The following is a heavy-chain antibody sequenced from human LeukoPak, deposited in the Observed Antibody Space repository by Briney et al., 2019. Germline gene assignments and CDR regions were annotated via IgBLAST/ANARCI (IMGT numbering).Heavy chain of an antibody. D-gene: IGHD3-22*01. Sequence: PGGSLRLSCTASGFTFGDYAMSWVRQAPGKGLEWVGFIRSKAYGGTTEYAASVKGRFTISRDDSKSIAYLQMNSLKTKDTGVYYSSNYFYSSGYYAYYYYYMDVGSKASTVTVSS. J-gene: IGHJ6*03. CDR2: IRSKAYGGTT. V-gene: IGHV3-49*04. CDR1: GFTFGDYA. CDR3: SNYFYSSGYYAYYYYYMDV.